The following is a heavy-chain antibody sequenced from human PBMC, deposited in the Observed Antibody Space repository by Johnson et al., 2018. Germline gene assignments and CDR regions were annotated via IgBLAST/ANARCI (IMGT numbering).Heavy chain of an antibody. CDR1: GGSFSGYY. Sequence: QVQLQQWGAGLLKPSETLSLTCAVYGGSFSGYYWSWIRQPPGKGLEWIGEINHRGSIHYNPSLKSRVTMSVDTSKNQFYLNLNSVNAADTAVYYCARGQSDRGHYNYGLDVWGQGTTVTVSS. J-gene: IGHJ6*02. CDR2: INHRGSI. V-gene: IGHV4-34*01. D-gene: IGHD6-19*01. CDR3: ARGQSDRGHYNYGLDV.